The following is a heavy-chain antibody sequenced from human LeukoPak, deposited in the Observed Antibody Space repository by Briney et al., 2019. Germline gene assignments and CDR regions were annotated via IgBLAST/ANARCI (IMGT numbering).Heavy chain of an antibody. CDR1: GFTFNRYA. V-gene: IGHV3-23*01. CDR2: LSGSGDTT. D-gene: IGHD3-10*01. J-gene: IGHJ6*04. CDR3: ARGFGELLLRSVDI. Sequence: PGGSLRLSCAASGFTFNRYAMTWVRQAPGKGLEWVSALSGSGDTTYYADSVKGRFTISRDHSKNTMYLQMNSLRAADTAVNYCARGFGELLLRSVDIWGKGTTVNVSS.